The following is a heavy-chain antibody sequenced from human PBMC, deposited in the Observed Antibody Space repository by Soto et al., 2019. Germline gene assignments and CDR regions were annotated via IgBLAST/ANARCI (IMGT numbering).Heavy chain of an antibody. D-gene: IGHD5-12*01. CDR2: ISSSSSTI. V-gene: IGHV3-48*01. CDR1: GFTFSSYS. Sequence: EVQLVESGGGLVQPGGSLRLSCAASGFTFSSYSMNWVRQAPGKGLEWVSSISSSSSTIYYADVGKGRFIISRDNAKNSLYLQMNSLRAEDTAVYYCARDSSEYSGYDQSYFFDYWGQGTLVTVSS. CDR3: ARDSSEYSGYDQSYFFDY. J-gene: IGHJ4*02.